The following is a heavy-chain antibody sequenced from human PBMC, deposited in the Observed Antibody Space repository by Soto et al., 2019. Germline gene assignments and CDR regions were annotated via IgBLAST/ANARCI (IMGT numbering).Heavy chain of an antibody. CDR1: GYTFTSYG. CDR3: ASTIAYCGGDCYSGAFDI. V-gene: IGHV1-18*01. CDR2: ISAYNGNT. D-gene: IGHD2-21*02. J-gene: IGHJ3*02. Sequence: GASVKVSCKASGYTFTSYGISWVRRAPGQGLEWMGWISAYNGNTNYAQKLQGRVTMTTDTSTSTAYMELRSLRSDDTAVYYCASTIAYCGGDCYSGAFDIWGQGTMVTVSS.